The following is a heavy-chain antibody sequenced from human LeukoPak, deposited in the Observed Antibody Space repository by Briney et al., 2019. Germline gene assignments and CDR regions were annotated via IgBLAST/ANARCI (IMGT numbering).Heavy chain of an antibody. Sequence: SETLSLTCTVSGGSISSYYWSWIRQPPGKGLEWIGYIYYSGSTNYNPSLKSRVTISVDTSKNQFSLKLSSVTAADTAVYYCARQGGGILTGSGNWFDPWGQGTLVTVSS. CDR3: ARQGGGILTGSGNWFDP. CDR1: GGSISSYY. V-gene: IGHV4-59*08. CDR2: IYYSGST. J-gene: IGHJ5*02. D-gene: IGHD3-9*01.